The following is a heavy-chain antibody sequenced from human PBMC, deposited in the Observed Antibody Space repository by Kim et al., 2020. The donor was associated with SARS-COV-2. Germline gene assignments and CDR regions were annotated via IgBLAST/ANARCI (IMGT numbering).Heavy chain of an antibody. CDR2: ISYDGSNK. CDR3: AKTITRTYYYDSSGYTIDY. J-gene: IGHJ4*02. CDR1: GFTFSSYG. Sequence: GGSLRLSCAASGFTFSSYGMHWVRQAPGKGLEWVAVISYDGSNKYYADSVKGRFTISRDNSKNTLYLQMNSLRAEDTAVYYCAKTITRTYYYDSSGYTIDYWGQGTLVPVSS. V-gene: IGHV3-30*18. D-gene: IGHD3-22*01.